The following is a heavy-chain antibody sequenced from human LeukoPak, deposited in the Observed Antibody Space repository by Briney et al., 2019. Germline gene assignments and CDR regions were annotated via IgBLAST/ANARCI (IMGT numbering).Heavy chain of an antibody. CDR2: INPNSGGT. CDR3: AREGYAAGRGYDY. V-gene: IGHV1-2*02. D-gene: IGHD2-2*01. J-gene: IGHJ4*02. Sequence: GASVKVSCKASRCTFTGYYMHWVRQAPGQGLEWMGWINPNSGGTNYAQKFQGRVTMTRDTSISTAYMELSRLRSDDTAVYYCAREGYAAGRGYDYWGQGTLVTVSS. CDR1: RCTFTGYY.